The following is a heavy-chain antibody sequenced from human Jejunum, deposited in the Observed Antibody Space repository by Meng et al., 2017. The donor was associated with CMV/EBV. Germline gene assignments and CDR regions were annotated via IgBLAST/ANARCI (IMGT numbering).Heavy chain of an antibody. D-gene: IGHD5-12*01. Sequence: KASGSPFTGYYMHWVRQAPGQGPEWMGWINPNSGDTTYAQQFQGRVTMTRDTSISTAYMELSSLRSDDTAVYYCATSSSGFDFWTDYWGQGTLVTVSS. J-gene: IGHJ4*02. CDR3: ATSSSGFDFWTDY. CDR1: GSPFTGYY. V-gene: IGHV1-2*02. CDR2: INPNSGDT.